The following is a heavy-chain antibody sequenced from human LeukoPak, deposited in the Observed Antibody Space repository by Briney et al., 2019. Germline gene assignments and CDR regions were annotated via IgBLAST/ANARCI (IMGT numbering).Heavy chain of an antibody. D-gene: IGHD3-3*01. CDR1: GYTFTGYY. CDR3: ARDLFGYDFWSGYSGYFDY. J-gene: IGHJ4*02. Sequence: GASVKVSCKASGYTFTGYYMHWVRQAPGQGLEWMGWINPNSGGTNYAQKFQGRVTMTRDTSISTAYMELSRLRSDDTAVYYCARDLFGYDFWSGYSGYFDYWGRGTLVTVSS. V-gene: IGHV1-2*02. CDR2: INPNSGGT.